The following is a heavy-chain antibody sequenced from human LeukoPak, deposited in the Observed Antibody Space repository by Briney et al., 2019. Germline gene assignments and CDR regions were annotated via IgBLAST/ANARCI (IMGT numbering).Heavy chain of an antibody. CDR1: GFTFSSYG. V-gene: IGHV3-30*18. J-gene: IGHJ5*02. Sequence: GGSLRLSCAASGFTFSSYGMHWVRQAPGKGLEWVAVISYDGSNKYYADSVKGRFTISRDNSKNTLYLQMNSLRAEDTAVYYCANFNGFDPWGQGTLVTVSS. CDR2: ISYDGSNK. CDR3: ANFNGFDP. D-gene: IGHD2-8*01.